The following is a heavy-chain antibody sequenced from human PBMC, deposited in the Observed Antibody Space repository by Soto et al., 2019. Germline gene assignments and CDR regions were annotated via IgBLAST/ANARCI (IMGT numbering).Heavy chain of an antibody. CDR3: ARVSRGWAFDI. CDR1: GGSISSGDYY. CDR2: IYYSGST. Sequence: SETLSLTCTVSGGSISSGDYYWRWIRQPPGKGLEWIGYIYYSGSTYYNPSLKSRVTISVDTSKNQFSLKLSSVTAADTAVYYCARVSRGWAFDIWGQGTMVTVSS. J-gene: IGHJ3*02. V-gene: IGHV4-30-4*01.